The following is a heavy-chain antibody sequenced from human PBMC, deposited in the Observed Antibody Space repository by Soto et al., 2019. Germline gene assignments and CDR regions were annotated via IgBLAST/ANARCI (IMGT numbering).Heavy chain of an antibody. Sequence: QVQLVQSGAEVKKPGASVKVSCKASGYTFTGYYMHWVRQAPGQGLEWMGWINPNGGGTNYAQKFQGRVTMTRDTSISTAYMELSRLRSDDTAVYYCAAPSGSYRSAFDIWGQGTMVTVSS. D-gene: IGHD1-26*01. CDR1: GYTFTGYY. V-gene: IGHV1-2*02. CDR3: AAPSGSYRSAFDI. CDR2: INPNGGGT. J-gene: IGHJ3*02.